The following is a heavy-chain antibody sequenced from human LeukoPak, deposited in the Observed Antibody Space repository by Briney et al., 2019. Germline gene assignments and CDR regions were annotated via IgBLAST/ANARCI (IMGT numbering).Heavy chain of an antibody. CDR2: INHSGST. V-gene: IGHV4-34*01. D-gene: IGHD5-24*01. Sequence: SETLSLTCAVYGGSLSGYYWSWIRQPPGKGLEWIGEINHSGSTNYNPSLKSRVTISVDTSKNQFSLKLSSVTAADTAVYYCATVMADYWGQGTLVTVSS. CDR1: GGSLSGYY. CDR3: ATVMADY. J-gene: IGHJ4*02.